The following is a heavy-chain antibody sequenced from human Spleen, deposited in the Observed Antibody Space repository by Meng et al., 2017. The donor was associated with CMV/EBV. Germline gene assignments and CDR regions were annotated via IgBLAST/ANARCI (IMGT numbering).Heavy chain of an antibody. CDR1: GGSFSSYY. CDR3: ARITFGGVINYGMDV. Sequence: GSLRLSCTVSGGSFSSYYWSWIRQPPGKGLEWIGYIYYSGSTNYNPSLKSRVTISVDTSKNQFSLKLSSVTAADTAVYYCARITFGGVINYGMDVWGQGTTVTVSS. D-gene: IGHD3-16*02. V-gene: IGHV4-59*01. CDR2: IYYSGST. J-gene: IGHJ6*02.